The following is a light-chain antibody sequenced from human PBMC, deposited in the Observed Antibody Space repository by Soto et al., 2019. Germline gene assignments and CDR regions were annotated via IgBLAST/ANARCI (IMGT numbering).Light chain of an antibody. CDR2: AAS. CDR3: KQANSFPVT. V-gene: IGKV1-12*01. Sequence: QMTQSPSTLSGSVGDRVTITCRASQTISSWLAWYQQKPGKAPQLLIYAASSLQSGVPSRFSGSGSGTDFSLTIRSLQPEDVATYYCKQANSFPVTFGGGTKVDIK. CDR1: QTISSW. J-gene: IGKJ4*01.